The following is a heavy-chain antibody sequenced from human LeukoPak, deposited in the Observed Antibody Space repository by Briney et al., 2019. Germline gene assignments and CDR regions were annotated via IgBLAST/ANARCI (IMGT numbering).Heavy chain of an antibody. J-gene: IGHJ4*02. CDR3: ARRLTTSQDLDY. CDR2: INPNSGDT. V-gene: IGHV1-2*02. D-gene: IGHD2-2*01. Sequence: ASVTVSCTSSGYTFTVHYMYWVRQAPGQGLEWMGWINPNSGDTNYAQKFQGRVTMTRDTSISTAYMDLNRLTSDDTAVYYCARRLTTSQDLDYWGQGTLVTVSS. CDR1: GYTFTVHY.